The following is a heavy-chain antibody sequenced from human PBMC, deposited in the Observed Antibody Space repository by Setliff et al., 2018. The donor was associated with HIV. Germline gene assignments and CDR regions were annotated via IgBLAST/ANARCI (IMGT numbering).Heavy chain of an antibody. V-gene: IGHV1-69*13. CDR2: VTPILHTT. Sequence: SVKVSCKSSGDTFSTYVFTWVRQAPGQGLEWMGGVTPILHTTNYAQKFQGRVTITADESTSTAYMELSSLRSEDTAVYYCARILGASYYYAMDVWGQGTTVTVSS. D-gene: IGHD1-26*01. CDR3: ARILGASYYYAMDV. J-gene: IGHJ6*02. CDR1: GDTFSTYV.